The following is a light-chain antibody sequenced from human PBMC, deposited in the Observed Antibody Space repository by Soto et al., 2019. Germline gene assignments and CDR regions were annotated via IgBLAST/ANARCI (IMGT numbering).Light chain of an antibody. Sequence: DIQMTQSPSSLSASIGDRVTLTCRASQRIGTNLNWYQQRPGKAPKLLIYAVSSLQSGVSSRFSGSGSGTDFTLSINSLQREDFATYYCQQSFRTSTVGGGTKVDSK. CDR3: QQSFRTST. CDR2: AVS. CDR1: QRIGTN. J-gene: IGKJ4*01. V-gene: IGKV1-39*01.